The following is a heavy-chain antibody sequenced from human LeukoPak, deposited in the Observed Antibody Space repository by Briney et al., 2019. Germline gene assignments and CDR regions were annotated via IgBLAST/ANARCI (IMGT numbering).Heavy chain of an antibody. CDR2: INPSGGST. V-gene: IGHV1-46*03. J-gene: IGHJ3*02. Sequence: ASVTVSCKASGFTFTSYYMHWVRQAPGQGLEWMGIINPSGGSTSYPQKFQGRVTMTRDTSTSTVYMELSSLRSEDTAVYYCACVVRGAFDIWGQGTLVTVSS. CDR3: ACVVRGAFDI. D-gene: IGHD2-21*01. CDR1: GFTFTSYY.